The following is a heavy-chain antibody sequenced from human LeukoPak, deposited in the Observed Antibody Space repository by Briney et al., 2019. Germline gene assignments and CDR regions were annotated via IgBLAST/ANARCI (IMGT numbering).Heavy chain of an antibody. V-gene: IGHV3-48*01. CDR2: ISSSSSTI. J-gene: IGHJ4*02. D-gene: IGHD2-2*01. CDR1: GFTFSSYS. CDR3: ARFWGGPAAPYFDY. Sequence: GGSLRPSCAASGFTFSSYSMNWVRQAPGKGLEWVSYISSSSSTIYYADSVKGRFTISRDNAKNSLYLQMNSLRAEDTAVYYCARFWGGPAAPYFDYWGQGTLVTVSS.